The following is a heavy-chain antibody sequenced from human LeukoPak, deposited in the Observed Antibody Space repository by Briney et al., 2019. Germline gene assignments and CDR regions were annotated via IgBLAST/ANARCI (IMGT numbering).Heavy chain of an antibody. V-gene: IGHV4-30-4*08. Sequence: PSETLSLTCTVSGGSISSGDYYWSWIRQPPGKGLEWIGYIYYSGSTYYNPSLKSRVTISVDTSKNQFSLKLSSVTAADTAVYYCARAGIYGSGSYSPNWFDPWGQGTLDTVSS. CDR3: ARAGIYGSGSYSPNWFDP. D-gene: IGHD3-10*01. CDR2: IYYSGST. CDR1: GGSISSGDYY. J-gene: IGHJ5*02.